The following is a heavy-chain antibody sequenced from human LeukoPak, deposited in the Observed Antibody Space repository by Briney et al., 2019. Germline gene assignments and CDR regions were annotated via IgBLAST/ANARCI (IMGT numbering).Heavy chain of an antibody. J-gene: IGHJ4*02. CDR3: ARDRGLSGSYSDY. Sequence: ASVKVSCKASGYTFTSYGISWVRQAPGQGLEWMGGIIPIFGTANYAQKFQGRVTITADESTSTAYMELSSLRSEDTAVYYCARDRGLSGSYSDYWGQGTLVTVSS. CDR2: IIPIFGTA. CDR1: GYTFTSYG. V-gene: IGHV1-69*13. D-gene: IGHD1-26*01.